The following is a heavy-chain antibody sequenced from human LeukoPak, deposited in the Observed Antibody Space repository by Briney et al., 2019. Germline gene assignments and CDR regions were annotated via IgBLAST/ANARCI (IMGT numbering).Heavy chain of an antibody. V-gene: IGHV5-51*01. CDR3: ARHGDSYDSPYDY. Sequence: GESLQISFKGSGYTFTTFWIGWVRPVPGKGLGWMGIIYSGDSDTRYSPSFQGQVTISPDKSISTAYLQWSSLKASDTAMYYCARHGDSYDSPYDYWGQGTLVTVSP. CDR1: GYTFTTFW. CDR2: IYSGDSDT. D-gene: IGHD5-12*01. J-gene: IGHJ4*02.